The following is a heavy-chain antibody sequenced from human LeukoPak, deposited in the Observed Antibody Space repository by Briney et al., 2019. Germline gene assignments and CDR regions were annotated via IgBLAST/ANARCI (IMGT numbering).Heavy chain of an antibody. CDR3: TKYYYDSSGYLYYFDY. CDR1: GFTFTNAW. Sequence: GGSLRLSCAASGFTFTNAWMSWVRQAPGKGLEWVGRIKSKTDGGTADYAAPVKGRFTISRDDSKNTLYLQKNSLKAEDTAVYYCTKYYYDSSGYLYYFDYWGQGTLVTVSS. V-gene: IGHV3-15*01. J-gene: IGHJ4*02. D-gene: IGHD3-22*01. CDR2: IKSKTDGGTA.